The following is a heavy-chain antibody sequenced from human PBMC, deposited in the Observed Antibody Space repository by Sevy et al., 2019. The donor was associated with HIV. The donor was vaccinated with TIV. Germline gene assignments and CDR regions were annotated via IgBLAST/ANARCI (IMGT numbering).Heavy chain of an antibody. Sequence: GGSLRLSCAASGFTFSNYWMTWVRQAPGKGLEWVANIKRDGSERYYVASVKGRFTISRDNAKNSLYLQMNSLRADDMAVYYCARDCSSTTCLWGLDVWGQRTTVTVSS. CDR3: ARDCSSTTCLWGLDV. D-gene: IGHD2-2*01. CDR1: GFTFSNYW. J-gene: IGHJ6*02. CDR2: IKRDGSER. V-gene: IGHV3-7*03.